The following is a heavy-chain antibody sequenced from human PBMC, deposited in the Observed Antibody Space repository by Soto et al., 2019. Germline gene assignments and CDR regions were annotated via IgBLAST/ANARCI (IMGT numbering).Heavy chain of an antibody. V-gene: IGHV3-15*01. Sequence: GGSLRLSCAASGFPFSNAWMSWVRQAPGKGLEWVGRIKSKTDGGTTDYAAPVKGRFTISRDDSKNTLYLQMNSLKTEDTAVYYCTTEGYCSGGSCYSHDYYYMDVWGKGTTVTVSS. D-gene: IGHD2-15*01. CDR3: TTEGYCSGGSCYSHDYYYMDV. CDR1: GFPFSNAW. CDR2: IKSKTDGGTT. J-gene: IGHJ6*03.